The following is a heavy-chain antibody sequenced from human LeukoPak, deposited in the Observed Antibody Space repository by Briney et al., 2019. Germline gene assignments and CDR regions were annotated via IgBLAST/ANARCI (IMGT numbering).Heavy chain of an antibody. CDR2: INHSGST. CDR1: GGSFSDYY. CDR3: ANTDHFFYYYYYMDV. D-gene: IGHD2/OR15-2a*01. V-gene: IGHV4-34*01. J-gene: IGHJ6*03. Sequence: PSETLSLTCAVDGGSFSDYYWSWIRQPPGKGLEWIGEINHSGSTNYNPSLKSRVTISVDTSKNQFSLKLSSVTAADTAAYYCANTDHFFYYYYYMDVWGKGTTVTVSS.